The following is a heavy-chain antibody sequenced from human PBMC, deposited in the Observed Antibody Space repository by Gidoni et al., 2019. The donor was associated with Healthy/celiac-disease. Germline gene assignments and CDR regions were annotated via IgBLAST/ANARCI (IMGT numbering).Heavy chain of an antibody. D-gene: IGHD6-19*01. CDR1: GGSISSYY. J-gene: IGHJ4*02. CDR2: IYYSGST. CDR3: ARHSRQWLVRWNYFDY. V-gene: IGHV4-59*08. Sequence: QVQLQESGPGLVKPSETLSLTCTVSGGSISSYYWSWIRQPPGKGLEWIGYIYYSGSTNYNPSLKSRVTISVDTSKNQFSLKLSSVTAADTAVYYCARHSRQWLVRWNYFDYWGQGTLVTVSS.